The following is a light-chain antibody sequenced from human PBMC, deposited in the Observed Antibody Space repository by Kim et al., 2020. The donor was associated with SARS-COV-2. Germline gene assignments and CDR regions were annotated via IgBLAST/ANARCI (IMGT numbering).Light chain of an antibody. CDR1: QSVRSN. J-gene: IGKJ4*01. CDR3: QQYNNWPPLT. V-gene: IGKV3-15*01. Sequence: SPPTLSVSPGERATLSCRASQSVRSNLAWYQQKPGQAPRLLIYGASTRATGIPARFSGSGSGTEFTLTINSLQSEDFAVYYCQQYNNWPPLTFGGGTKVDIK. CDR2: GAS.